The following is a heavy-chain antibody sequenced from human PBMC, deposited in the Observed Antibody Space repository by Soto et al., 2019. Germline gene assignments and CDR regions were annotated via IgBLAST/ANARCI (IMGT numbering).Heavy chain of an antibody. CDR1: GGSITSGGFS. CDR2: VHHTGNT. Sequence: QVQLKESGSGLVKPAQTLSLTCAVSGGSITSGGFSWSWIRQPPGKGLEWIGYVHHTGNTDYHPSLGSRVTISLDRARNLFSLNLTSVTAADTATYYCAKECGGTCLDAFDVWGPGTTVIVSS. CDR3: AKECGGTCLDAFDV. V-gene: IGHV4-30-2*01. D-gene: IGHD2-15*01. J-gene: IGHJ3*01.